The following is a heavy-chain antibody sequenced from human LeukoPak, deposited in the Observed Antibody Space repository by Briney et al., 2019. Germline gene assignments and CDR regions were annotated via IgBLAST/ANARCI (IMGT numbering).Heavy chain of an antibody. CDR1: GFTFSSYA. Sequence: PGGSLRLSCSASGFTFSSYAMHWVRQAPGKGLEYVSAISHNGDTTYYTDSVKGRFTISRDDSKSTLYVQMNSLRAEDTAVYYCARTGLPSITVAGYFDYWGQGTLVTVSS. D-gene: IGHD6-19*01. CDR2: ISHNGDTT. J-gene: IGHJ4*02. V-gene: IGHV3-64*04. CDR3: ARTGLPSITVAGYFDY.